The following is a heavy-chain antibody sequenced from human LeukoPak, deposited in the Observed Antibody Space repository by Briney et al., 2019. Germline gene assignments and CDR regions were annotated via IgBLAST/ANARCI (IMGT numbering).Heavy chain of an antibody. V-gene: IGHV1-69*05. CDR2: ITPIFGTA. Sequence: SVKVSCKASGGTFSSYAISWVRQAPGQGLEWMGGITPIFGTAKYAQKVQGRVTMSTDESTSTAYMELSSLRSEDTAVYYCASEVFYGGNSPARKYYFDYWGQGTLVTVSS. J-gene: IGHJ4*02. CDR3: ASEVFYGGNSPARKYYFDY. D-gene: IGHD4-23*01. CDR1: GGTFSSYA.